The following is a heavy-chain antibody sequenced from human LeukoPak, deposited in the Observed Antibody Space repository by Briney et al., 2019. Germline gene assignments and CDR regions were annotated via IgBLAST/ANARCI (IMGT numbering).Heavy chain of an antibody. D-gene: IGHD2-15*01. CDR2: INPNSGGT. CDR3: ARDHCSGGRCYSEGADNNY. V-gene: IGHV1-2*02. J-gene: IGHJ4*02. Sequence: ASVKVSCKASGYTFTGYYIHCGRQALGQGLEWMGWINPNSGGTNYAQKFQGRVTMTRNTSISTAYMEVSRLRSDDTAMYYCARDHCSGGRCYSEGADNNYWGQGTLVTVSS. CDR1: GYTFTGYY.